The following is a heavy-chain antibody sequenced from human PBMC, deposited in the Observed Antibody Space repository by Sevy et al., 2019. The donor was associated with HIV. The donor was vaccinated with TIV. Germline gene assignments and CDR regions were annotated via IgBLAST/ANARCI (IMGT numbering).Heavy chain of an antibody. Sequence: GGSLRLSCAASGFTFSDYRMHWVRQAPGKGLEWVAVISYDGRNNKYNADSVKGRFTISRDNSKNTVYLQMNSLRAEDTAIYHCARDRGEILSAAFDYWGQGTLVTVSS. D-gene: IGHD3-16*01. J-gene: IGHJ4*02. CDR2: ISYDGRNNK. CDR3: ARDRGEILSAAFDY. V-gene: IGHV3-30*04. CDR1: GFTFSDYR.